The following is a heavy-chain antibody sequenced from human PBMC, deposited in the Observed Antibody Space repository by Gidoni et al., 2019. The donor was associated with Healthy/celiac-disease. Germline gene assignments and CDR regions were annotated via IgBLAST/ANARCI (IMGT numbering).Heavy chain of an antibody. CDR3: AKDRSQVVTTNY. V-gene: IGHV3-23*01. Sequence: EVQLLESGGGLVQPGGSRRLSCAASGFTFSSYAMSWVRQAPGKGLDWVSAISGSGGSTYYADSVKGRFTISRDNSKNTLYLQMNSLRAEDTAVYYCAKDRSQVVTTNYWGQGTLVTVSS. CDR2: ISGSGGST. J-gene: IGHJ4*02. D-gene: IGHD2-21*02. CDR1: GFTFSSYA.